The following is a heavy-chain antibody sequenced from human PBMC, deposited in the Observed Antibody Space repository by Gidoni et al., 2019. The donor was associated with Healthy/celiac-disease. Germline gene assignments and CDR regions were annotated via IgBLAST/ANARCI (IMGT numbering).Heavy chain of an antibody. J-gene: IGHJ4*02. V-gene: IGHV3-21*01. CDR1: GFTFSSYS. D-gene: IGHD5-12*01. Sequence: EVQLVESGGGLVKPGGSLRLSCAASGFTFSSYSMNWVRQAPGKGLEWVSSISSSSSYIYYADSVKGRFTISRDNAKNSLYLQMNSLRAEDTAVYYCARDGGVEMATIAPFDYWGQGTLVTVSS. CDR3: ARDGGVEMATIAPFDY. CDR2: ISSSSSYI.